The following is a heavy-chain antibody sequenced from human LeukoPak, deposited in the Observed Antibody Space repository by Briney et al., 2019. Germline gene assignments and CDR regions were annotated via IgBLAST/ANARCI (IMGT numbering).Heavy chain of an antibody. V-gene: IGHV6-1*01. Sequence: SQTLSLTCAISGGSVSSNCAAWNWLRPSPSRGLEWLGSTYYRSKWYNAYAVSVKSRITINPDTSKHPFSLQLNSVTPDDTAVYYCARVSDVLGYCSGGSCYRNWFDPWGQGTLVTVSS. CDR1: GGSVSSNCAA. CDR2: TYYRSKWYN. J-gene: IGHJ5*02. CDR3: ARVSDVLGYCSGGSCYRNWFDP. D-gene: IGHD2-15*01.